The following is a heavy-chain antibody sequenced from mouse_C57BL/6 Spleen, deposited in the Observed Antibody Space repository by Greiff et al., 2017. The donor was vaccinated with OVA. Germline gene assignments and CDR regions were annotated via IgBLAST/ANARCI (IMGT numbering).Heavy chain of an antibody. CDR1: GYTFTDYY. CDR2: IYPGSGNT. J-gene: IGHJ2*01. D-gene: IGHD2-5*01. Sequence: VQGVESGAELVRPGASVKLSCKASGYTFTDYYINWVKQRPGQGLEWIARIYPGSGNTYYNEKFKGKATLTAEKSSSTAYMQLSSLTSEDSAVYFCARDYSNYVFDYWGQGTTLTVSS. V-gene: IGHV1-76*01. CDR3: ARDYSNYVFDY.